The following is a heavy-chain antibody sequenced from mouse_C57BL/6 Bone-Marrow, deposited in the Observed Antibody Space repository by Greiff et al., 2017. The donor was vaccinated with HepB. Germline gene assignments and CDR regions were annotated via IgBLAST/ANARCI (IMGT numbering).Heavy chain of an antibody. CDR2: IHPNSGST. D-gene: IGHD2-2*01. CDR3: ARWEVTTGFAY. Sequence: QVQLQQPGAELVKPGASVKLSCKASGYTFTSYWMHWVKQRPGQGLEWIGMIHPNSGSTNYNEKFKSKATLTVDKSSSTAYMQLSSLTSEDSAVYDCARWEVTTGFAYWGQGTLVTVSA. J-gene: IGHJ3*01. V-gene: IGHV1-64*01. CDR1: GYTFTSYW.